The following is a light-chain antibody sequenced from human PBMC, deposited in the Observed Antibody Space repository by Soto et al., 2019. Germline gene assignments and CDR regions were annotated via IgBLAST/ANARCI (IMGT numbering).Light chain of an antibody. J-gene: IGLJ3*02. CDR1: SSNIGAGYD. Sequence: QSVLTQPPSVSGAPGQRVTISCTGSSSNIGAGYDVHWYQQLPGTASKLLISGNSNRPSGVPDRFSGYKSGTSASLAITGLQAEDEADYYCKAYDSSLSGWVFGGGTKLTVL. CDR3: KAYDSSLSGWV. V-gene: IGLV1-40*01. CDR2: GNS.